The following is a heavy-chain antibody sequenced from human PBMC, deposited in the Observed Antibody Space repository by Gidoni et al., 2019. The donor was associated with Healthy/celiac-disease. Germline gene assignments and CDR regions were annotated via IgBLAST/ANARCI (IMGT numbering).Heavy chain of an antibody. CDR3: AREPYSGYDIFRPYYYYYGMDV. Sequence: QVQLVESGGGLVKPGGSLRLSCAASGFTFSDYYMSWIRQAPGKGLEWVSYISSSGSTIYYADSGKGRFTISRDNAKNSLYLQMNSLRAEDTAVYYCAREPYSGYDIFRPYYYYYGMDVWGQGTTVTVSS. D-gene: IGHD5-12*01. CDR1: GFTFSDYY. CDR2: ISSSGSTI. J-gene: IGHJ6*02. V-gene: IGHV3-11*01.